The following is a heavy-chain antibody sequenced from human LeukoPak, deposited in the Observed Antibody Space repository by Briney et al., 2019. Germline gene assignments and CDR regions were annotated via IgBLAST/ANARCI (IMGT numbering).Heavy chain of an antibody. CDR1: GGTFSSYA. CDR2: IIPILGIA. J-gene: IGHJ5*02. V-gene: IGHV1-69*04. D-gene: IGHD3-22*01. Sequence: GASVKVSCKASGGTFSSYAISWVRQAPGQGLEWMGRIIPILGIANYAQKFQGRVTITADKSTSTAYMELSSLRSEDTAVYYCARPRAEYYYDSSGHWFDPWGQGTLVTVSS. CDR3: ARPRAEYYYDSSGHWFDP.